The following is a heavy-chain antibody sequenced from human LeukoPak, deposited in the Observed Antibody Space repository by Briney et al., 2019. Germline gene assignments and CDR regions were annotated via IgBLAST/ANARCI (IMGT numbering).Heavy chain of an antibody. V-gene: IGHV4-59*08. CDR3: ARGWAYFDC. D-gene: IGHD1-26*01. CDR1: GGSISSYY. CDR2: IYYSGST. Sequence: SETLSLTCTVSGGSISSYYWSWIRQPPGKGLEWIGNIYYSGSTNYNPSLKSRVTISLDTSKNQFSLKLNSVTAADAAVYYCARGWAYFDCWGQGTLVTVSS. J-gene: IGHJ4*02.